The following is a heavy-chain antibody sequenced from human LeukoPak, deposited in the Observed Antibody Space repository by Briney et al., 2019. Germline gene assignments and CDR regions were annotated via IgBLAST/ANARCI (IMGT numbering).Heavy chain of an antibody. Sequence: ASVTVSCKASGYTFTSYYMHWVRQAPGQGLEWMGIINPSGGSTSYAQKFQGRVTITADESTSTAYMELSSLRSEDTAVYYCARDRGQALWFGELFGLDYWGQGTLVTVSS. CDR2: INPSGGST. CDR3: ARDRGQALWFGELFGLDY. J-gene: IGHJ4*02. D-gene: IGHD3-10*01. CDR1: GYTFTSYY. V-gene: IGHV1-46*01.